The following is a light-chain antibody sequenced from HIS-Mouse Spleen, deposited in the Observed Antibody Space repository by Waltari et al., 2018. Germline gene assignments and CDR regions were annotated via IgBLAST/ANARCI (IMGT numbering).Light chain of an antibody. CDR2: EDN. Sequence: NFMLTQPHSVSESPGKTVTISCTRSSGSIASNYGQWYPQRPGSAPTTVIYEDNQSPSGVPDRFSGSIDSSSNSASLTISGLKTEDEADYYCQSYDSSNLVFGGGTKLTVL. V-gene: IGLV6-57*04. CDR3: QSYDSSNLV. CDR1: SGSIASNY. J-gene: IGLJ3*02.